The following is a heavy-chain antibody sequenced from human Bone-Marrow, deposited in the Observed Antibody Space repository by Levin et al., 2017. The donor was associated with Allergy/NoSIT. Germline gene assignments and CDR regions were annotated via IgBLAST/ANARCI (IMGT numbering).Heavy chain of an antibody. D-gene: IGHD3-16*01. Sequence: AASVKVSCRTSGYTFTRHWIGWVRQMPGKGLEWMGIIYPGDSDTQYSPSFEGQVTISVDTSITTAYLQWNSLKTSDTAIYYCARMNLAANWFDPWGQGTLVTVSP. CDR1: GYTFTRHW. CDR3: ARMNLAANWFDP. J-gene: IGHJ5*02. V-gene: IGHV5-51*01. CDR2: IYPGDSDT.